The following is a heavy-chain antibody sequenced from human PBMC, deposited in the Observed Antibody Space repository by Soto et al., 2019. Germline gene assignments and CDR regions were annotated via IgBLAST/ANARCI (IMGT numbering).Heavy chain of an antibody. CDR3: ARLMDDYSNVRWFDP. V-gene: IGHV4-31*03. Sequence: SETLSLTCTVSGGSISSGGYYWSWIRQHPGKGLEWIGYIYYSGSTYYNPSLKSRVTISVDTSKNQFSLKLSSVAAADTAVYYCARLMDDYSNVRWFDPWGQGTLVTVSS. CDR2: IYYSGST. D-gene: IGHD4-4*01. CDR1: GGSISSGGYY. J-gene: IGHJ5*02.